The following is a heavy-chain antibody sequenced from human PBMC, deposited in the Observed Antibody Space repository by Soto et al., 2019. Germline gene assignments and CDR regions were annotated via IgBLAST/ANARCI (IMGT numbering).Heavy chain of an antibody. D-gene: IGHD2-15*01. V-gene: IGHV2-5*02. Sequence: QITLRESGPTLVQPTQTLTLTCTLSGVSLSTSGEGVGWIRQPPGKALEWLALIYWDDDKRFSPSLKRRLAITRDLSKNQVVMTMTDMAPEDTAIYYCAHRQRTVVVGAPFDLWGQGSQVTVSS. CDR3: AHRQRTVVVGAPFDL. CDR2: IYWDDDK. CDR1: GVSLSTSGEG. J-gene: IGHJ4*02.